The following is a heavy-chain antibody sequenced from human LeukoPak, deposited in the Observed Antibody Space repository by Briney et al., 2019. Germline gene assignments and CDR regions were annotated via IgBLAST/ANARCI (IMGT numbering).Heavy chain of an antibody. Sequence: SCKASGYIFTSYNMNWVRQAPGKGLDWVSAISGSGGSTYYADSVKGRFTISRDNSKNTLYLQMNSLRVEDTAVYYCAKDPTHYYDSRGYWGQGTLVTVSS. J-gene: IGHJ4*02. CDR3: AKDPTHYYDSRGY. CDR2: ISGSGGST. V-gene: IGHV3-23*01. D-gene: IGHD3-22*01. CDR1: GYIFTSYN.